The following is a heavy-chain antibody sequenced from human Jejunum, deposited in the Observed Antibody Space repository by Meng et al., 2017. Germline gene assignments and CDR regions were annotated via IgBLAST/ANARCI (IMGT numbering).Heavy chain of an antibody. CDR2: IYYRGST. Sequence: SETLSLTCTVSGGSISSSSYYWGWIRQPPGKGLEWIGTIYYRGSTYYNPSLKSRVTISVDTSKNQFSLKLSSVTAADTAFYYCARERADRAAYHGDYWGQGTLVTVSS. CDR1: GGSISSSSYY. V-gene: IGHV4-39*07. D-gene: IGHD5-12*01. J-gene: IGHJ4*02. CDR3: ARERADRAAYHGDY.